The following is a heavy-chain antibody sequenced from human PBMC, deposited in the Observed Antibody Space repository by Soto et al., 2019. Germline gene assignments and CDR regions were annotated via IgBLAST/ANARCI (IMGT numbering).Heavy chain of an antibody. J-gene: IGHJ6*03. CDR1: GGSISSGDYY. D-gene: IGHD3-10*01. V-gene: IGHV4-30-4*01. Sequence: TSETLSLTCTVSGGSISSGDYYWSWIRQPPGKGLEWIGYIYYSGSTYYNPSLKSRVTISVDTSKNQFSLKLSSVTAADTAVYYCARAGSNYFASGSYLPYYMDVWGKGTTVTVSS. CDR2: IYYSGST. CDR3: ARAGSNYFASGSYLPYYMDV.